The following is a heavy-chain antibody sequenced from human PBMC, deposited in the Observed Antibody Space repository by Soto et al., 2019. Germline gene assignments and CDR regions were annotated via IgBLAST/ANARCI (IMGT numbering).Heavy chain of an antibody. CDR2: VYYTGST. D-gene: IGHD1-26*01. CDR1: GGSISSFH. V-gene: IGHV4-59*03. CDR3: VRWVGHFDF. Sequence: QVQLQESGPGLVKPSETLSLTCTVSGGSISSFHWSWIRQPPGKGLEWIGYVYYTGSTNYTPSFRGRVTISVDTSKNQFSLKLTSVTAADTAAYYCVRWVGHFDFWGQGTLVTVSS. J-gene: IGHJ4*02.